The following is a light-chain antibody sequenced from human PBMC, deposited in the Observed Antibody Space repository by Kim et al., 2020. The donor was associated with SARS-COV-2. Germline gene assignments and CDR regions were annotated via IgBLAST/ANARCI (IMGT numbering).Light chain of an antibody. CDR1: QSISSW. CDR3: QQYNSYSQT. CDR2: DAS. J-gene: IGKJ2*01. Sequence: SASVGDRVTITCRASQSISSWLAWYQQKPGKASKLLIYDASSLESGVPSRFSGSGSGTEFTLTISSLQPDDFATYYCQQYNSYSQTFGQGTKLEI. V-gene: IGKV1-5*01.